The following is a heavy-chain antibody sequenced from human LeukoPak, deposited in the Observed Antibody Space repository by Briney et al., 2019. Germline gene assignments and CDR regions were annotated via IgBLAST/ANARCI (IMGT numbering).Heavy chain of an antibody. CDR2: ISSSSSYI. CDR1: GFTFSSYS. V-gene: IGHV3-21*01. D-gene: IGHD4-17*01. CDR3: AKAASKRTDYGDYAFYYYMDV. J-gene: IGHJ6*03. Sequence: GGSLRLSCAASGFTFSSYSMNWVRQAPGKGLEWVSSISSSSSYICYADSVKGRFTISRDNAKNTLYLQMNSLRAEDTAVYYCAKAASKRTDYGDYAFYYYMDVWGKGTTVTISS.